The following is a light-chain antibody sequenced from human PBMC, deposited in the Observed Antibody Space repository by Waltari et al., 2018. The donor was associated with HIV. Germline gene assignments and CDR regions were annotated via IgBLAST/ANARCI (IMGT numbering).Light chain of an antibody. CDR3: AAWDDNLNGL. CDR2: NSN. J-gene: IGLJ2*01. V-gene: IGLV1-44*01. Sequence: QSGLTQPPSASGTPGQRVTISCSGGRFNIGSNSVTWYQQLPGAAPRLLIYNSNQRPPGVPDRFSGSKSGTSASLAISGLQSEDEADYYCAAWDDNLNGLFGGGTKLTVL. CDR1: RFNIGSNS.